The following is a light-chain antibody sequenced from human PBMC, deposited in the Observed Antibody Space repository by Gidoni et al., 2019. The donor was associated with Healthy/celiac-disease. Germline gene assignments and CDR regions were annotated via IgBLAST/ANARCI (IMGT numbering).Light chain of an antibody. CDR3: QQSYSTPRT. V-gene: IGKV1-39*01. CDR1: QSITSY. CDR2: AAS. J-gene: IGKJ2*01. Sequence: IQMPQSPSSLSACVGDRVTITCRASQSITSYLNWYQQKPGKAPNLLIYAASSLQSGVPSRFSGSGSGTDVTLTISSLQPEDFATYYCQQSYSTPRTFGQXTKLEIK.